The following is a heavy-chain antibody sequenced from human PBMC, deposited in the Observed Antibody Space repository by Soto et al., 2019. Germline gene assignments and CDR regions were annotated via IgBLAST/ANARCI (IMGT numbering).Heavy chain of an antibody. V-gene: IGHV4-31*03. CDR1: GGSISSGGYY. Sequence: SETLSLTCTVSGGSISSGGYYWSWIRQHPGKGLEWIGYIYYSGSTYYNPSLKSRVTISVDTSKNQFSLKLSSVTAADTAVYYCARDLTGDYVSWGQGTLVTVSS. D-gene: IGHD4-17*01. CDR2: IYYSGST. CDR3: ARDLTGDYVS. J-gene: IGHJ5*02.